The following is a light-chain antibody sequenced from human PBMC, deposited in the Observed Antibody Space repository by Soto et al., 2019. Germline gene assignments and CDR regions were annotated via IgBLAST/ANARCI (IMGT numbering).Light chain of an antibody. V-gene: IGLV2-14*01. CDR1: SSDVGGYNY. CDR3: SSYTSTNTPV. CDR2: EVS. J-gene: IGLJ2*01. Sequence: QSVLTQPASVSGSPGQSITISCTGTSSDVGGYNYVSWYQQHPGKAPKLMISEVSNRPSGVSNRFSGSKSGNTASLTISGLQAEDEADYYCSSYTSTNTPVFCGGTKLTVL.